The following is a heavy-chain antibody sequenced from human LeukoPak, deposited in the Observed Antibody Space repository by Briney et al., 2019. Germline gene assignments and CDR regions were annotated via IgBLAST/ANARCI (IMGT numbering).Heavy chain of an antibody. J-gene: IGHJ5*02. CDR1: GGSFSGYY. D-gene: IGHD5-18*01. CDR2: INHSGTT. CDR3: ARVDTAMSAFDP. V-gene: IGHV4-34*01. Sequence: SETLSLTCAVYGGSFSGYYWSWIRQPPGKGLEWTGQINHSGTTNSNPSLKSRVNISVDTSKNQLSLKLSSVTAADTAVYYCARVDTAMSAFDPWGQGTLVTVSS.